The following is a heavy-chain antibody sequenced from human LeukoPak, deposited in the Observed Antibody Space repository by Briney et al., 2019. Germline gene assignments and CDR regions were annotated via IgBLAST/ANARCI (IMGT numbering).Heavy chain of an antibody. V-gene: IGHV3-7*01. D-gene: IGHD2-2*01. CDR3: ARPRGCSSNRCNNFDY. J-gene: IGHJ4*02. CDR2: MNEYGSDI. Sequence: GGSLRLSCAASGFTFSRYEMSWVRQAPGKGLEWVAKMNEYGSDIFYVDSVKGRFTISRDNAKNSLYLQMDSLRAEDTAVYYCARPRGCSSNRCNNFDYWGQGALVTVSS. CDR1: GFTFSRYE.